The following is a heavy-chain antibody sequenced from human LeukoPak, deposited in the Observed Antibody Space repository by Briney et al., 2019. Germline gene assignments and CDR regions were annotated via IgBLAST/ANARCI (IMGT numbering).Heavy chain of an antibody. CDR3: AGGFTLFDP. CDR1: GGSIRSYY. J-gene: IGHJ5*02. CDR2: IYYSGTT. V-gene: IGHV4-59*01. D-gene: IGHD2/OR15-2a*01. Sequence: PSETLSLTCTVSGGSIRSYYWSWIRQPPGKGLEWIGSIYYSGTTNYNPSLKSRVTISVDTSKNQFSLKLSSVTAADTAVYYCAGGFTLFDPWGQGTLVTVSS.